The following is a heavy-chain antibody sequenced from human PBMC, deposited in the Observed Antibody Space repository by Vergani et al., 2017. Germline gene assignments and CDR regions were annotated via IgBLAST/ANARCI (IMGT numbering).Heavy chain of an antibody. CDR2: VNPEGTNT. CDR3: ARDGGIGAESTELDD. CDR1: GFTFSRHW. J-gene: IGHJ4*02. D-gene: IGHD3-16*01. Sequence: EVQLVESGGGLVQPGGSLRLSCAASGFTFSRHWMHWVRQAPGKGLVWVSRVNPEGTNTPYADSVKGRFTISRDNAKNMMYLQLNSLRDEDTAVYYCARDGGIGAESTELDDWGQGTLVTVSS. V-gene: IGHV3-74*01.